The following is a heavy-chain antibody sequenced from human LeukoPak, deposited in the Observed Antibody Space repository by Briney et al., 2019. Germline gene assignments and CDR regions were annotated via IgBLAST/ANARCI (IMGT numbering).Heavy chain of an antibody. CDR3: ATTYCSDGSCYWFSLDY. D-gene: IGHD2-15*01. CDR1: GYTFTNYG. V-gene: IGHV1-18*01. CDR2: INPHNGNT. Sequence: GSSVKVSCKASGYTFTNYGISWVRQAPGQGLEWMGWINPHNGNTKYAQKLQGRVTMTTETPTSTAYMELRSLRSDDTAVYYCATTYCSDGSCYWFSLDYWGQGTLVTVSS. J-gene: IGHJ4*02.